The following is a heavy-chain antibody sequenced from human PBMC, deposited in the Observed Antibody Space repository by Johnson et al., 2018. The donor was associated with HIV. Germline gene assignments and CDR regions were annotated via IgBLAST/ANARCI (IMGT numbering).Heavy chain of an antibody. CDR2: ISYDGSNK. CDR1: GFTFSSYV. Sequence: QEQLVESGGGVVQPGRSLRLSCAASGFTFSSYVMHWVRQAPGKGLEWVAVISYDGSNKYYADSVKGRFTISRDTSKNTLYLQMNSLRAEDTAVYYCARACRDGYTCDAFDIWGQGTMVTVSS. J-gene: IGHJ3*02. CDR3: ARACRDGYTCDAFDI. D-gene: IGHD5-24*01. V-gene: IGHV3-30*14.